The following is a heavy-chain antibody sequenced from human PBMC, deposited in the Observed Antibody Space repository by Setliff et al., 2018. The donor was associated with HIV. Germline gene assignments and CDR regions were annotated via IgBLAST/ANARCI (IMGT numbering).Heavy chain of an antibody. V-gene: IGHV4-34*04. Sequence: PSETLSLTCAVYGGSFSGYYWTWIRQPPGKGLEWIGEINHGGSTNNNPSLKSRATMSVGTSKNQFSLKLSSVTAADTAVYYCARSAYDILTGEWYFDYWGQGTLVTVSS. CDR2: INHGGST. CDR3: ARSAYDILTGEWYFDY. CDR1: GGSFSGYY. J-gene: IGHJ4*02. D-gene: IGHD3-9*01.